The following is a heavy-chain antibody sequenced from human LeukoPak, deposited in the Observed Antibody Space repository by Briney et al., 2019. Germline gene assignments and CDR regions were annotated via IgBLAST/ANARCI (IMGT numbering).Heavy chain of an antibody. CDR2: IYHSGST. CDR3: ARVQATLYYFDY. CDR1: GGSISSSNW. Sequence: SETLSLTCAVSGGSISSSNWWSWIRQPPGKGLEWIGEIYHSGSTNYNPSLKSRVTISVDTSKNQFSLKLSSVTAADTAVYYCARVQATLYYFDYWGQGTLVTVSS. V-gene: IGHV4-4*02. D-gene: IGHD1-1*01. J-gene: IGHJ4*02.